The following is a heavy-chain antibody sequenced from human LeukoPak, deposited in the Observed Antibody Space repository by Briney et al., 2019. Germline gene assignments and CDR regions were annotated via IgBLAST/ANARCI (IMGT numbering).Heavy chain of an antibody. Sequence: GESLKISCKGSGYSFTSYWIGWVRQMPGKGLEWMGIIYPGDSDTRYSPSFQGQVTISADKSISTAYLQWSSLKASDTAMYYCARSRYSGSRRIYYYYGMDVWGQGTTVTVSS. V-gene: IGHV5-51*01. J-gene: IGHJ6*02. CDR3: ARSRYSGSRRIYYYYGMDV. CDR1: GYSFTSYW. CDR2: IYPGDSDT. D-gene: IGHD1-26*01.